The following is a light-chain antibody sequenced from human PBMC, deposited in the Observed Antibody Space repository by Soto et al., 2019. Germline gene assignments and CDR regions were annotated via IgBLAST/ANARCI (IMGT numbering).Light chain of an antibody. Sequence: QSALTQPASVSGSPGQSITISCTGTSSDVGSYNLVSWHQQHPGKAPKLMIYEDSKRPSGVSNRFSGSKSGNTASLTISGLQAEDEADYYCCSYAGSSNVFGTGTKVTVL. CDR3: CSYAGSSNV. J-gene: IGLJ1*01. CDR1: SSDVGSYNL. CDR2: EDS. V-gene: IGLV2-23*02.